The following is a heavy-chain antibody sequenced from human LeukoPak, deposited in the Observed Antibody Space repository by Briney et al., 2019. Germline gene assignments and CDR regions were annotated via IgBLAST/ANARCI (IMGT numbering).Heavy chain of an antibody. D-gene: IGHD3-16*02. CDR1: GFTFDDYG. J-gene: IGHJ4*02. CDR2: ISWNSGSI. CDR3: AKARGFGGVIASSFDY. V-gene: IGHV3-9*01. Sequence: GGSLRLSCAASGFTFDDYGMSWVRQAPGKGLEWVSGISWNSGSIGYADSVKGRFTISRDNAKNSLYLQMNSLRAEDTALYYCAKARGFGGVIASSFDYWGQGTLVTVSS.